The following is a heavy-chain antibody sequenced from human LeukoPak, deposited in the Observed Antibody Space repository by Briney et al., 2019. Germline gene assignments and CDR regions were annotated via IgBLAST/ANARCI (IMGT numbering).Heavy chain of an antibody. J-gene: IGHJ4*02. D-gene: IGHD1-1*01. CDR1: GYSFPNYW. Sequence: GESLKISCKGSGYSFPNYWIGWVRQMPGKGLEWMGIVSPSDSDTRYSPSFQGQVTISADKSITTAYLQWSSLKASDTATYYCVRQPRVHTPDFWGQGTLVTVSS. CDR3: VRQPRVHTPDF. V-gene: IGHV5-51*01. CDR2: VSPSDSDT.